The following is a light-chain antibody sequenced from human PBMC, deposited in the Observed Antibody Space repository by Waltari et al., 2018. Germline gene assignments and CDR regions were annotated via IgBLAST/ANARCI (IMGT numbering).Light chain of an antibody. CDR1: NF. V-gene: IGLV2-14*03. CDR3: SSYTTTNIVV. CDR2: DVS. Sequence: NFVSWYQQHPGKAPQLMIYDVSKRPSGVSNRFSGSKSGNTASLTIYGLQVEDEADYFCSSYTTTNIVVFGGGTELTVL. J-gene: IGLJ2*01.